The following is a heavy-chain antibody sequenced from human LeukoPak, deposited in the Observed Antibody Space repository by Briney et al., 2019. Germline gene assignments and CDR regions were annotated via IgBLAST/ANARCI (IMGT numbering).Heavy chain of an antibody. D-gene: IGHD5-12*01. CDR3: ARGIVATIKGAYYFDY. CDR1: GGSISSYY. Sequence: SETLSLTCTVSGGSISSYYWSWIRQPPGKGLERIGYIYYSGSSNYNPSLKSRVTISVDTSKNQFSLKLSSVTAADTAVYYCARGIVATIKGAYYFDYWGQGTLVTVSS. CDR2: IYYSGSS. V-gene: IGHV4-59*01. J-gene: IGHJ4*02.